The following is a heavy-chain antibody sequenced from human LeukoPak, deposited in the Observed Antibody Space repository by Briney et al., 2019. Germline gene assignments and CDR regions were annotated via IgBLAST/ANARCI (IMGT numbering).Heavy chain of an antibody. J-gene: IGHJ4*02. CDR3: ARESHSSSLDY. Sequence: PSETLSLTCTVSGGSISSYYWSWIRQPPGKGLEWIGYIHYSGSTNYNPSLKSRVTISVDTSKNQFSLKLSSVTAADTAVYYSARESHSSSLDYWGQGTLVTVSS. CDR1: GGSISSYY. CDR2: IHYSGST. V-gene: IGHV4-59*01. D-gene: IGHD6-13*01.